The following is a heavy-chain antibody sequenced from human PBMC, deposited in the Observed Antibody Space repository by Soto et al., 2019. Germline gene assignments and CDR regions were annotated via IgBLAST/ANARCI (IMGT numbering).Heavy chain of an antibody. Sequence: GESLKISCKGSGCSFTSYWIGWVRQMPGKGLEWMGIIYPGDSDTRYSPSFQGQVTISADKSISTAYLQWSSLKASDTAMYYCARHHYYDSSGYYYVTAFDIWGQGTMVTVSS. V-gene: IGHV5-51*01. CDR3: ARHHYYDSSGYYYVTAFDI. CDR1: GCSFTSYW. D-gene: IGHD3-22*01. CDR2: IYPGDSDT. J-gene: IGHJ3*02.